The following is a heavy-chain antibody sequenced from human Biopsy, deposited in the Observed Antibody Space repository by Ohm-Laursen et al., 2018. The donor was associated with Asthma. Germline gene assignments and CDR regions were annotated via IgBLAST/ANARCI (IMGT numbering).Heavy chain of an antibody. CDR2: HDHEEGGT. D-gene: IGHD4-17*01. Sequence: SVKVSCKISGYSLTDLSMHWVRQAPGQGLEWMGGHDHEEGGTVNAWRFQGRVTMTEDTSTDTAYMELSSLSSDDTAVYYCASDFPRDYVRYNFQFWGQGTLVTVSS. CDR3: ASDFPRDYVRYNFQF. J-gene: IGHJ4*02. V-gene: IGHV1-24*01. CDR1: GYSLTDLS.